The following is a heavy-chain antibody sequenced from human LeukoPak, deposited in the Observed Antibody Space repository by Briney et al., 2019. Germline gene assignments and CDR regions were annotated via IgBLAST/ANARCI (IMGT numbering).Heavy chain of an antibody. CDR1: GGSFGNDY. J-gene: IGHJ4*02. Sequence: SETLSLTCAAYGGSFGNDYWSWIRQPPGKGLEWVGEINHDGSTNYNPSLKSRVTISVDRSKNQFSLKLSSVTAADTAVYYCARRVTIFYYFDYWGQGTLVTVSS. D-gene: IGHD3-3*01. V-gene: IGHV4-34*01. CDR3: ARRVTIFYYFDY. CDR2: INHDGST.